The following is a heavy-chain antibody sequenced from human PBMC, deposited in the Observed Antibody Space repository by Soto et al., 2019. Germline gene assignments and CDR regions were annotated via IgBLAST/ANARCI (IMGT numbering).Heavy chain of an antibody. CDR3: ARDPQKDYYGSGSYWPYGMDV. D-gene: IGHD3-10*01. Sequence: SETLSLTCTVSGGSISSYCWSWIRQPPGKGLEWIGYIYYSGSTNYNPSLKSRVTISVDTSKNQFSLKLSSVTAADTAVYYCARDPQKDYYGSGSYWPYGMDVWGQGTTVTVSS. CDR1: GGSISSYC. V-gene: IGHV4-59*01. J-gene: IGHJ6*02. CDR2: IYYSGST.